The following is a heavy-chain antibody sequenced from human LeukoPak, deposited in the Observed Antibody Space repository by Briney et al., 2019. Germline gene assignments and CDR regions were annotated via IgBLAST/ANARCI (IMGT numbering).Heavy chain of an antibody. Sequence: PGGSLRLSCAASGFTFSSYSMNWVRQAPGKGLEWVSSTSSSSSYIYYADSVKGRFTISRDNAKNSLYLQMNSLRAEDTAVYYCARDRETTVTTRFYYYYYGMDVWGQGTTVTVSS. CDR1: GFTFSSYS. CDR3: ARDRETTVTTRFYYYYYGMDV. CDR2: TSSSSSYI. J-gene: IGHJ6*02. V-gene: IGHV3-21*01. D-gene: IGHD4-17*01.